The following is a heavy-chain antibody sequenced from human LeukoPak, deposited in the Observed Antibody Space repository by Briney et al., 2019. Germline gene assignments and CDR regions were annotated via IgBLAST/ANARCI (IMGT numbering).Heavy chain of an antibody. CDR2: IWDDGSKK. CDR1: GFTFSTYG. CDR3: ARGPFHGRSGHLLDY. V-gene: IGHV3-33*01. D-gene: IGHD3-22*01. J-gene: IGHJ4*02. Sequence: GGSLRLSCTASGFTFSTYGMHWVRQAPGRGLEWVAIIWDDGSKKYYADSVKGRFTISRDNSKNTLFLQMNNLRAGDTAVYYCARGPFHGRSGHLLDYWGQGTLVTVSS.